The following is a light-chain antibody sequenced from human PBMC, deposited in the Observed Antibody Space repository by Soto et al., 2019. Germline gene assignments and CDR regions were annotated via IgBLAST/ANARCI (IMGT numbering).Light chain of an antibody. CDR2: GNS. Sequence: QLVLTQPPSVSGAPGQRVTISCTGSSSNIGAGYDVHWYQQLPGTAPKLLIYGNSIRPSGVPDRFSGSKSGTSASLAITGLQAEDEADYYCQSYDKTLSGVVFGGGTKLTVL. J-gene: IGLJ2*01. CDR3: QSYDKTLSGVV. V-gene: IGLV1-40*01. CDR1: SSNIGAGYD.